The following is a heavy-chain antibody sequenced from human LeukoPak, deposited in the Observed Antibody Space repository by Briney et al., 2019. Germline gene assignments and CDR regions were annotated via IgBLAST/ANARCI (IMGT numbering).Heavy chain of an antibody. J-gene: IGHJ5*01. CDR1: GFSVNTKY. CDR3: ATDAFES. V-gene: IGHV3-66*01. Sequence: GGSLRLSCAASGFSVNTKYMTWVRQPPGKGLECVSVIYTSDTTNYADSVKGRFIISRDNSKNTLYLEMNSLRAEDTAVYYCATDAFESWGQGTLVTVSS. CDR2: IYTSDTT.